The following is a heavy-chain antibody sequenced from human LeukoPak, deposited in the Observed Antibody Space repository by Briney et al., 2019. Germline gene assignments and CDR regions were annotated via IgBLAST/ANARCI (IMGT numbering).Heavy chain of an antibody. Sequence: SETLSLTCTVSGASITTDYWSWIRQPPGKGLEWIGYRHFSGSFNFSPSLRSRVTISLDTSKNQFSLRLSSVTAADTAVYYCARRYGYGLFDYWGQGTLVTVSS. J-gene: IGHJ4*02. D-gene: IGHD5-18*01. V-gene: IGHV4-59*01. CDR3: ARRYGYGLFDY. CDR2: RHFSGSF. CDR1: GASITTDY.